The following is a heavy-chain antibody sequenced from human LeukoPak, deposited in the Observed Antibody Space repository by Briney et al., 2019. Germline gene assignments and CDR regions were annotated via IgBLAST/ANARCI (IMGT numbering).Heavy chain of an antibody. CDR3: ARAGAVRGVIIRSLDY. D-gene: IGHD3-10*01. J-gene: IGHJ4*02. Sequence: GGSLRLSCAASGFTLSSYAMHWVRQAPGKGLEWVAVISYDGSNKYYADSVKGRFTISRDNSKNTLYLQMNSLRAEDTAVYYCARAGAVRGVIIRSLDYWGQGTLVTVSS. CDR2: ISYDGSNK. V-gene: IGHV3-30-3*01. CDR1: GFTLSSYA.